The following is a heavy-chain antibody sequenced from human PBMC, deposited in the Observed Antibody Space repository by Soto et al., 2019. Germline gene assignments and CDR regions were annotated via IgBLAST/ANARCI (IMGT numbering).Heavy chain of an antibody. J-gene: IGHJ6*01. D-gene: IGHD6-13*01. CDR3: ARRQGAPSSSLQYYYSVTAV. V-gene: IGHV4-34*01. CDR2: INHSGST. Sequence: RKGLEWIGEINHSGSTNYNPSLKSRVTISVDTSKNQFSLKLSSVTAADTAVYYCARRQGAPSSSLQYYYSVTAVRRHRTTVPGSP.